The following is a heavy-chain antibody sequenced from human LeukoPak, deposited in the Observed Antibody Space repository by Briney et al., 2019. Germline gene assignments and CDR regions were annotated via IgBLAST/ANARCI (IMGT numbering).Heavy chain of an antibody. D-gene: IGHD1-26*01. V-gene: IGHV1-3*01. J-gene: IGHJ4*02. CDR3: ARDTAIVGATNFDY. Sequence: ASVKVSCKASGYTFTNYAMHWARQAPGQRLEWMGWINAGNGNTKYSQKFQGRVTITRDTSASTAYMELSSLRSEDTAVYYCARDTAIVGATNFDYWGQGTLVTVSS. CDR1: GYTFTNYA. CDR2: INAGNGNT.